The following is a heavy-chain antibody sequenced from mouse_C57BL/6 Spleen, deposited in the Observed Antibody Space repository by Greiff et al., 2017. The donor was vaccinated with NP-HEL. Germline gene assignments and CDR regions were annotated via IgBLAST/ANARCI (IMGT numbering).Heavy chain of an antibody. D-gene: IGHD2-3*01. V-gene: IGHV1-64*01. CDR3: ARGLIYDGYWFAY. J-gene: IGHJ3*01. CDR1: GYTFTSYW. Sequence: VQLQQPGAELVKPGASVKLSCKASGYTFTSYWMHWVKQRPGQGLEWIGMIHPNSGSTNYNEKFKSKATLTVDKSSSTAYMQLSSLTSEDSAAYYCARGLIYDGYWFAYWGQGTLVTVSA. CDR2: IHPNSGST.